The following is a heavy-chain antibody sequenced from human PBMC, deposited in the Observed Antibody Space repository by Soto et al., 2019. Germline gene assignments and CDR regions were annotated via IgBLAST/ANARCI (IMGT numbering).Heavy chain of an antibody. Sequence: QVQLVQSGAEVKKPGASVKVSCKASGYTFTSYGISWVRQAPGQGLEWMGWISAYNGNTNYAQKLQGRVTMTTDTSTSTAYLELRSVRSDDTAVYYCARRIGHQRKIAAAGQGFDYWGQGTLVTVSS. CDR1: GYTFTSYG. D-gene: IGHD6-13*01. J-gene: IGHJ4*02. CDR3: ARRIGHQRKIAAAGQGFDY. V-gene: IGHV1-18*01. CDR2: ISAYNGNT.